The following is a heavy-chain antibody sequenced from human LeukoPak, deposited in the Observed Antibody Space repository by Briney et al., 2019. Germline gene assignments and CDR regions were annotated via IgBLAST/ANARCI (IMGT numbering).Heavy chain of an antibody. CDR2: IYHSGST. CDR3: ARDRSPFDY. CDR1: GFTFSNAW. J-gene: IGHJ4*02. V-gene: IGHV4-4*02. Sequence: PGGSLRLSCAASGFTFSNAWMSWVRQAPGKGLEWIGYIYHSGSTYYNPSLKSRVTISVDRSKNQFSLKLSSVTAADTAVYYCARDRSPFDYWGQGTLVTVSS.